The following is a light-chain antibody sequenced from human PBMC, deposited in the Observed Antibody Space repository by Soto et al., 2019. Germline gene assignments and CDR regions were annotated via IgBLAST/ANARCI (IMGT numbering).Light chain of an antibody. CDR1: TSDIGGYKY. Sequence: QSVLTQPASVSGSPGQSITISCTGTTSDIGGYKYVSWYQHYPGKAPKLMIYEVSSRPSGVSNRFSGSKYGNTASLTISGLQAEDEADYFCGSFSSTSTLDVFGSGTKLTVL. CDR3: GSFSSTSTLDV. CDR2: EVS. J-gene: IGLJ1*01. V-gene: IGLV2-14*01.